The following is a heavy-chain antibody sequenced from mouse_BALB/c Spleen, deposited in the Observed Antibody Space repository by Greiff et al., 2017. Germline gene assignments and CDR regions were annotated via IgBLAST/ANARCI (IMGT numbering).Heavy chain of an antibody. J-gene: IGHJ3*01. Sequence: QVQLQQSGAELMKPGASVKISCKATGYTFSSYWIEWVKQRPGHGLEWIGEILPGSGSTNYNEKFKGKATFTADTSSNTAYMQLSSLTSEDSAVYYCARKGNYEGFAYWGQGTLVTVSA. V-gene: IGHV1-9*01. CDR3: ARKGNYEGFAY. CDR1: GYTFSSYW. D-gene: IGHD2-1*01. CDR2: ILPGSGST.